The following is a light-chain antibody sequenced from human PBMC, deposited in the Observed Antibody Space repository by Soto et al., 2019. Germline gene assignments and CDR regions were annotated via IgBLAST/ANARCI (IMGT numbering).Light chain of an antibody. CDR3: CSYAGTRTSYV. Sequence: QSVLTQPASVSGSPGQSITISCTGTSSDVGGYNYVSWYQQHPGKAPKLMIYEVSNRPSGVSNRFSGSKSGNTASLTISGLQAEDEADYYCCSYAGTRTSYVFGTGTKVTVL. CDR1: SSDVGGYNY. CDR2: EVS. J-gene: IGLJ1*01. V-gene: IGLV2-14*01.